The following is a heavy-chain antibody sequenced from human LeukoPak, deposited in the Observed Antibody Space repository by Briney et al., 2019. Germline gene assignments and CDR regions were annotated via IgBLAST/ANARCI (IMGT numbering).Heavy chain of an antibody. CDR2: ISGSGGST. CDR3: ARDERLLSFLK. V-gene: IGHV3-23*01. D-gene: IGHD3-3*01. J-gene: IGHJ4*02. Sequence: GGSLRLSCAASGFTFSGYAMTWVRQAPGKGLEWVSGISGSGGSTYYADSVKGRFTVSRDNSKNTLYLQMNSLRAEDTAIYYCARDERLLSFLKWGQGTLVTVSS. CDR1: GFTFSGYA.